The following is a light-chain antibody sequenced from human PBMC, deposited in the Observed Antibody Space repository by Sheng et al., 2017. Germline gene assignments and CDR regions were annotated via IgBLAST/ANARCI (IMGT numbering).Light chain of an antibody. Sequence: DIQMTQSPSSLSASVGDRVTITCQASQDISNYLNWYQQKPGKAPKLLIYDASNLETGVPSRFSGSGSGTEFTLTISSLQPEDVATYYCQKYDSPPPTFGQGSKVEIK. CDR3: QKYDSPPPT. V-gene: IGKV1-33*01. J-gene: IGKJ1*01. CDR2: DAS. CDR1: QDISNY.